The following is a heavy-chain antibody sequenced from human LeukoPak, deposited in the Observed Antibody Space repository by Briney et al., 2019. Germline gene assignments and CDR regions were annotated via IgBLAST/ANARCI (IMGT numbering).Heavy chain of an antibody. V-gene: IGHV4-39*01. J-gene: IGHJ4*02. D-gene: IGHD4-17*01. CDR1: GGSISSSSYY. Sequence: KPSETLSLTCTVSGGSISSSSYYWGWIRQPRGKGVERIGSIYYSGSTYYNPSLKSRITISVDTSKNQFSLKLSSVTAADTAVYYCARHPDHYGDYGELYFDYWGQGTLVTVSS. CDR2: IYYSGST. CDR3: ARHPDHYGDYGELYFDY.